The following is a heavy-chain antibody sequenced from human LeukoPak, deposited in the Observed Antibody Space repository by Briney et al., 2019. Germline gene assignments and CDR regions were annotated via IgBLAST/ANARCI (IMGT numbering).Heavy chain of an antibody. CDR3: ARGRPVTMVRGPRWFDP. Sequence: ASVKVSCKASGYTFTSYDINWVRQATGQWLEWMGWMNPNSGNTGYAQKFQGRVTMTRNTSISTAYMELSSLRSEDTAVYYCARGRPVTMVRGPRWFDPWGQGTLVTVSS. V-gene: IGHV1-8*01. CDR1: GYTFTSYD. CDR2: MNPNSGNT. J-gene: IGHJ5*02. D-gene: IGHD3-10*01.